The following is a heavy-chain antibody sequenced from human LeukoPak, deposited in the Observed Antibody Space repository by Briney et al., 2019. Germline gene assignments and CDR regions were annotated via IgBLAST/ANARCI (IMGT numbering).Heavy chain of an antibody. CDR2: ISGSGGTT. CDR3: AKDRYDSSGYLFFDY. V-gene: IGHV3-23*01. J-gene: IGHJ4*02. CDR1: GFTFSSYA. Sequence: GGSLRLSCAASGFTFSSYAMSWVRQAPGKGLEWDSGISGSGGTTYYVDSVKGRFTISRDNSKNTLYLQMNSLRAEDTAVYYCAKDRYDSSGYLFFDYWGQGTLVTVSS. D-gene: IGHD3-22*01.